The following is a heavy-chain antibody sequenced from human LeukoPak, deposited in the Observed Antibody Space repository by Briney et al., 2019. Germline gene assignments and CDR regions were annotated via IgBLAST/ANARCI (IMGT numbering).Heavy chain of an antibody. D-gene: IGHD3-22*01. CDR3: ATNTRPYDSGAFDI. CDR2: IYTSGST. V-gene: IGHV4-61*02. Sequence: PSQTLSLTCTVSGGSISSGSYYWSWIRQPAGKGLEWIGRIYTSGSTNYNPSLKSRVTISVDTSKNQFSLKLSSVTAADTAVYYCATNTRPYDSGAFDIWSQGTMVTVSS. CDR1: GGSISSGSYY. J-gene: IGHJ3*02.